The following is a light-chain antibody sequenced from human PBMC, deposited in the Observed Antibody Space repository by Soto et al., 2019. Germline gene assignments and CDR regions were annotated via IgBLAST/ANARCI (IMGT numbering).Light chain of an antibody. J-gene: IGKJ4*01. V-gene: IGKV3-11*01. Sequence: VSTQSPATMSLSQGPRGTLSCRDSQSVRTYLAWYQQKPGQAPRLLIHDVSDRATGIPARFSGSVSGTDFTLTISSLEPEDFAVYYCQQRSSWPLTFGGGTKVDIK. CDR2: DVS. CDR3: QQRSSWPLT. CDR1: QSVRTY.